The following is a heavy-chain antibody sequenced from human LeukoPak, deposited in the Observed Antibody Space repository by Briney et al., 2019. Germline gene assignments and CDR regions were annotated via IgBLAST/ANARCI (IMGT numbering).Heavy chain of an antibody. CDR3: ARGGRELWNYQRRFAFDI. J-gene: IGHJ3*02. D-gene: IGHD1-7*01. Sequence: GGSLRLSCAASGFTFSSYAMHWVRQAPGKGLEWVSYISSSSSTIYYADSVKGRFTISRDNAKNSLYLQMNSLRDEDTAVYYCARGGRELWNYQRRFAFDIWGQGTMVTVSS. V-gene: IGHV3-48*02. CDR2: ISSSSSTI. CDR1: GFTFSSYA.